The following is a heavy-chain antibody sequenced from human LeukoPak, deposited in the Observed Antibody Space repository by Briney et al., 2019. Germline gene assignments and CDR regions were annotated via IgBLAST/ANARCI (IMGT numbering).Heavy chain of an antibody. Sequence: GGSLRLSCAASGFTFSSYAMSWVRQAPGKGLGWVSGISGSGESRYYADSVKGRFTISRDNSKNSLYLEMNSLRAEDTAVYYCAKDLEDCGGDCYSSSEAFDFWGQGTMVTVSS. CDR2: ISGSGESR. CDR1: GFTFSSYA. CDR3: AKDLEDCGGDCYSSSEAFDF. V-gene: IGHV3-23*01. D-gene: IGHD2-21*02. J-gene: IGHJ3*01.